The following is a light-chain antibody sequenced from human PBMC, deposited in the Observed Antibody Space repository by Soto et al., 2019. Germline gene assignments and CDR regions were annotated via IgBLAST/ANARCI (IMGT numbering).Light chain of an antibody. J-gene: IGLJ2*01. Sequence: SYELTQPPSVSVAPGETARITCGGNNIGRKSVHWYHQKAGQAPVLVISYDSDRPSGIPERFSGSNSGNPAPLTITRVEAGDEADDDCPVWDSNSDQSVVGGGTKPTVL. V-gene: IGLV3-21*01. CDR1: NIGRKS. CDR2: YDS. CDR3: PVWDSNSDQSV.